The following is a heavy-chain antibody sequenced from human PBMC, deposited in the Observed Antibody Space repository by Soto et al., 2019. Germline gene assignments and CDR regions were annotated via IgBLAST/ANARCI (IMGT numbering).Heavy chain of an antibody. V-gene: IGHV4-4*02. CDR3: ARGIYDFWSGFENVIYYYYGMDV. Sequence: SETLSLTCAVSGGSISSSNWWSWVRQPPGKGLEWIGEIYHSGSTNYNPSLKSRVTISVDKSKNQFSLKLSSVTAADTAVYYCARGIYDFWSGFENVIYYYYGMDVWGQGTTVTVSS. CDR1: GGSISSSNW. CDR2: IYHSGST. D-gene: IGHD3-3*01. J-gene: IGHJ6*02.